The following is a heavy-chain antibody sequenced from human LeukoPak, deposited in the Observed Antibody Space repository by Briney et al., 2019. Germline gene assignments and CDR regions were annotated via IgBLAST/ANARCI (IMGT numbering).Heavy chain of an antibody. CDR3: ARARYYYDKSVYPAVRFDF. J-gene: IGHJ4*02. CDR1: GGSISSYY. V-gene: IGHV4-59*01. D-gene: IGHD3-22*01. Sequence: SETLSLTCAASGGSISSYYWSWIRQPPGKELEWIGYIFYNGSNNYSPSLKSRVTISVDTSQNQFSLKLTSVTAADTAVYYCARARYYYDKSVYPAVRFDFWGQGILVTVS. CDR2: IFYNGSN.